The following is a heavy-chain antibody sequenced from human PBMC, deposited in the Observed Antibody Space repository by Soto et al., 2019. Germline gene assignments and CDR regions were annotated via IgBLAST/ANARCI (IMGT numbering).Heavy chain of an antibody. CDR2: ISSSSSYI. J-gene: IGHJ4*02. D-gene: IGHD2-2*01. CDR1: GFTFSSYS. CDR3: ARAGLWGGYCSTSTFYNNFDY. V-gene: IGHV3-21*01. Sequence: EVQLVESGGGLVKPGGSLRLSCAASGFTFSSYSMNWVRQPPGKGLEWVSSISSSSSYIYYADSVKGRFTISRDNAKNSLYLQMNSLSAEDTAVYYGARAGLWGGYCSTSTFYNNFDYWGQGTLVTVSS.